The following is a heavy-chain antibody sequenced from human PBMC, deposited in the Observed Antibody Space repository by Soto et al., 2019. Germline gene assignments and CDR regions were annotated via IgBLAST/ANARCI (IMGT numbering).Heavy chain of an antibody. V-gene: IGHV1-18*01. Sequence: QVQLLQSGAEVKKPGASVKVSCKASGYTFTSYGISWVRQAPGQGLEWMGWISADNGNTNYAQKLQGRVTMTTDTSTSTGYMEPRSLRSDDTAVYYCARDLGSIAARPDAFDIWGQGTMVTVSS. CDR1: GYTFTSYG. D-gene: IGHD6-6*01. CDR2: ISADNGNT. J-gene: IGHJ3*02. CDR3: ARDLGSIAARPDAFDI.